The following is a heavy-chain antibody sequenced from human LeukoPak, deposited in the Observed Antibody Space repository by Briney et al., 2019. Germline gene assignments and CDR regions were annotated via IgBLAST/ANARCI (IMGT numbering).Heavy chain of an antibody. D-gene: IGHD6-13*01. J-gene: IGHJ4*02. Sequence: ASVKVSCKASGYTFTSHARHWVRQAPGQRLEWMGLINAGNGNTKYSQEFQGRVTITRDTSASTAYMELSSLRSEDMAVYYCARASFVAAAGTFDYWGQGTLVTISS. CDR1: GYTFTSHA. CDR3: ARASFVAAAGTFDY. V-gene: IGHV1-3*03. CDR2: INAGNGNT.